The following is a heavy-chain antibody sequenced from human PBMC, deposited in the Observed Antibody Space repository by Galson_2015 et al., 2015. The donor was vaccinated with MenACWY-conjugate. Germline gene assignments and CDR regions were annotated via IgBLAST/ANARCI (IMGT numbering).Heavy chain of an antibody. CDR3: ARDYKKLVVVPAAISWFDP. J-gene: IGHJ5*02. CDR1: GFTFSSYW. V-gene: IGHV3-7*03. D-gene: IGHD2-2*02. CDR2: IKQDGSEK. Sequence: SLRLSCAASGFTFSSYWMSWVRQAPGKGLEWVANIKQDGSEKYYVDSVKGRFTISRDNAKNSLYLQMNSLRAEDTAVYYCARDYKKLVVVPAAISWFDPWGQGTLVTVSS.